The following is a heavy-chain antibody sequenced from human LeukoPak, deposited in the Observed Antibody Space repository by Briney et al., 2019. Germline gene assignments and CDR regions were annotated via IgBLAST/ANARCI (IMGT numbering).Heavy chain of an antibody. CDR3: AKDGIGGIYYDSSGCFDN. Sequence: PGGSLRLSCAASGFTFNNYAMSWVRQAPGKGLEWVSAISGSGGSTYYADPLKGRFTISRDNSKNTLYLQMNSLRAEDTALYYCAKDGIGGIYYDSSGCFDNWGQGTLVTVSS. CDR2: ISGSGGST. V-gene: IGHV3-23*01. CDR1: GFTFNNYA. J-gene: IGHJ4*02. D-gene: IGHD3-22*01.